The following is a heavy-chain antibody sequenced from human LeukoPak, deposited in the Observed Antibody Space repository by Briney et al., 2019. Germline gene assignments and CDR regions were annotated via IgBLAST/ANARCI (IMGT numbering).Heavy chain of an antibody. Sequence: GGSLRLSCAAAGFTFNDFVMHWVRLTPGKGVEWGSGICCNRGRITYADTVKGRFTHPRDDAENSLYLQMNSLRTENTALYYCVKDGGDYGDYSYYFYNCGQGTLVTVSS. CDR3: VKDGGDYGDYSYYFYN. CDR1: GFTFNDFV. V-gene: IGHV3-9*01. D-gene: IGHD4-17*01. CDR2: ICCNRGRI. J-gene: IGHJ4*02.